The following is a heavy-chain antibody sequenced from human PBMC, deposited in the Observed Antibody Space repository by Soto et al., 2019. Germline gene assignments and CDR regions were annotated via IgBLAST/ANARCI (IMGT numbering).Heavy chain of an antibody. Sequence: GGSLRLSCAASGFTVSSNYMSWVRQAPGKGLEWVSVIYSGGSTYYADSVKGRFTISRDNSKNTLYLQMNSLRAEDTAVYYCARDPYYDFWSGYSPYYGMDVWGQGTTVTVS. D-gene: IGHD3-3*01. J-gene: IGHJ6*02. CDR2: IYSGGST. CDR1: GFTVSSNY. CDR3: ARDPYYDFWSGYSPYYGMDV. V-gene: IGHV3-53*01.